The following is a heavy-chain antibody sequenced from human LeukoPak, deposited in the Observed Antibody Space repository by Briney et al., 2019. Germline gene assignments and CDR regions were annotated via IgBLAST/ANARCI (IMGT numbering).Heavy chain of an antibody. D-gene: IGHD3-10*01. J-gene: IGHJ4*02. V-gene: IGHV3-74*01. CDR1: GFTFSSYW. CDR3: ARETYYGSGSYAWDY. CDR2: INSDGSST. Sequence: PGGSLRLSCAAPGFTFSSYWMHWVRQAPGKGLVWVSRINSDGSSTSYADSVKGRFTISRDNAKNTLYLQMNSLRAEDTAVYYCARETYYGSGSYAWDYWGQGTLVTVSS.